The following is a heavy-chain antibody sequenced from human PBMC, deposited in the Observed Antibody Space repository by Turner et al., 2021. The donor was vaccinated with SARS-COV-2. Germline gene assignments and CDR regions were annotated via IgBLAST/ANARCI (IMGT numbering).Heavy chain of an antibody. Sequence: EVTLVESGGVLVPPGGSLRLSCGSSGYSVGDYWMHWVRQAAGKGLEWVANMNKDGSEKNYLDSVRGRFTITRDNAKNSHYLKMSRLRAEDSAGYYCVRDGEGEWNDFDDWGQGTLVIVSS. CDR1: GYSVGDYW. CDR3: VRDGEGEWNDFDD. CDR2: MNKDGSEK. J-gene: IGHJ4*01. V-gene: IGHV3-7*03. D-gene: IGHD1-1*01.